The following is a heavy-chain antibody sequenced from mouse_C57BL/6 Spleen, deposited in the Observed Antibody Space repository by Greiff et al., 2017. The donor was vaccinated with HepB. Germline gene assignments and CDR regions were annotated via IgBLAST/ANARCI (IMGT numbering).Heavy chain of an antibody. CDR1: GYTFTSYW. CDR3: ARGLRRTGTGFDY. Sequence: VQLQQPGAELVRPGTSVKLSCKASGYTFTSYWMHWVKQRPGQGLEWIGVIDPSDSYTNYNQKFKGKATLTVDTSSSTAYMQLSSLTSEDSAVYYCARGLRRTGTGFDYWGQGTTLTVSS. J-gene: IGHJ2*01. V-gene: IGHV1-59*01. D-gene: IGHD2-4*01. CDR2: IDPSDSYT.